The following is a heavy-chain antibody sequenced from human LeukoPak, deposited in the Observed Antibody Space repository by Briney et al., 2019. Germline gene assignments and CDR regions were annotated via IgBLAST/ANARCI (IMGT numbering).Heavy chain of an antibody. Sequence: PSETLSLTCTVSGGSISSGDYYWSWIRQPPGTGLEWIGYIYYSGSTYYNPSLKSRVTISVDTSKNQFSLKLSSVTAADTAVYYCASRGYCSSTSCYTDDYWGQGTLVTVSS. CDR3: ASRGYCSSTSCYTDDY. J-gene: IGHJ4*02. CDR1: GGSISSGDYY. V-gene: IGHV4-30-4*01. D-gene: IGHD2-2*02. CDR2: IYYSGST.